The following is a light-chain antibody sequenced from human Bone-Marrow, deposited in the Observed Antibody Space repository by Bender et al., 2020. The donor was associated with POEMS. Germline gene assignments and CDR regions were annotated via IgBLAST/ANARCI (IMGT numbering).Light chain of an antibody. J-gene: IGLJ3*02. CDR3: CSYTNSYTWV. Sequence: QSALTQPASVSGSPGQSITIPCTGTSSDIGAYNYVSWYQQHPGNAPKLLIYDVTDRPSGVSNRFSGSKSGNTASLTISGLRAEDEATYYCCSYTNSYTWVFGGGTKLTVL. CDR1: SSDIGAYNY. CDR2: DVT. V-gene: IGLV2-14*03.